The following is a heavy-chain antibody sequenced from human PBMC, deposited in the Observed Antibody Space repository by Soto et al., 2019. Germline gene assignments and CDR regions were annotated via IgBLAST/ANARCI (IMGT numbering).Heavy chain of an antibody. CDR2: IYYSGTT. Sequence: QVQLQESGPGLVKPSETLSLSCTVSGGSVNTAPYYWSWIRQPPGEGLEWIGNIYYSGTTNYNPSLKSRVSISLDTSKNQFSLTLRSVTAADTAVYFCARDHHSFYDTSGYYPYFDYWGQGTLVTVSS. J-gene: IGHJ4*02. CDR3: ARDHHSFYDTSGYYPYFDY. V-gene: IGHV4-61*01. D-gene: IGHD3-22*01. CDR1: GGSVNTAPYY.